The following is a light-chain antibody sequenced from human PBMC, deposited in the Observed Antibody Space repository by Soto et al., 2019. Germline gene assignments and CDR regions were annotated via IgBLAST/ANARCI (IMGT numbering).Light chain of an antibody. CDR3: SSYTSSSTRV. CDR1: SSDVGGYNY. J-gene: IGLJ3*02. Sequence: QPVLTQPASVSGSPGQSITISCTGTSSDVGGYNYVSWYQQHPGKAPKLMIYEVSNRPSGVSNRFSGSKSGNTASLTISGLQAEDEADYYCSSYTSSSTRVFGGGTKVTVL. V-gene: IGLV2-14*01. CDR2: EVS.